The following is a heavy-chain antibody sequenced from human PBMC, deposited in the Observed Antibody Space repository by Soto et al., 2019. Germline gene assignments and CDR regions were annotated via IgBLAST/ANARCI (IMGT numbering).Heavy chain of an antibody. J-gene: IGHJ4*02. Sequence: QVQLQESGPGLVKPSQTLSLTCTVSGGSISSGGYYWSWIRQHPGKGLEWIGYIYYSGSTYYNPSLKSRVTISLDTSKNPFSLKLSSVTAAATAVYYCARRGGGYDYMFDYWGQGTLVTVSS. CDR2: IYYSGST. CDR3: ARRGGGYDYMFDY. CDR1: GGSISSGGYY. V-gene: IGHV4-31*03. D-gene: IGHD5-12*01.